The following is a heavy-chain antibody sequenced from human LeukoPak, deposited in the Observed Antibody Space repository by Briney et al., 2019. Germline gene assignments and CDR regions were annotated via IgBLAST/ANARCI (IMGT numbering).Heavy chain of an antibody. CDR2: ISSSGSTI. CDR3: ARQGYISGQGFRNNWFDP. CDR1: GFTFSSYE. J-gene: IGHJ5*02. Sequence: GGSLRLSCAASGFTFSSYEMNWVRQAPGKGLEWVSYISSSGSTIYYADSVKGRFTISRDNAKNSLYLQMNSLRAEDTAVYYCARQGYISGQGFRNNWFDPWGQGSLVTVSS. V-gene: IGHV3-48*03. D-gene: IGHD6-19*01.